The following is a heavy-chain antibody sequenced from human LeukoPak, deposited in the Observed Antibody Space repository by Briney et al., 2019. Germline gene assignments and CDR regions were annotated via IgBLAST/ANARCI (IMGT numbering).Heavy chain of an antibody. D-gene: IGHD1-26*01. CDR3: AKETRGSYSDY. CDR1: GFTFSSYS. CDR2: ISSSSSYI. J-gene: IGHJ4*02. V-gene: IGHV3-21*01. Sequence: GGSLRLSCAASGFTFSSYSMNWVRQAPGKGLEWVSSISSSSSYIYYADSVKGRFTISRDNAKNSLYLRMNSLRAEDTAVYYCAKETRGSYSDYWGQGTLVTVSS.